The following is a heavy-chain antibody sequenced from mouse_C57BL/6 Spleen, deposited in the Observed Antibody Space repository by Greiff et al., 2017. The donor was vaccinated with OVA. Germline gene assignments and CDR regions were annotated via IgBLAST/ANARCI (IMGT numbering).Heavy chain of an antibody. CDR3: ATSTGTKEVDY. CDR1: GFTFSDYG. Sequence: EVKLMESGGGLVKPGGSLKLSCAASGFTFSDYGMHWVRQAPEKGLEWVAYISSGSSTIYYADTVKGRFTISRDNAKNTLFLQMTSLRSEDTAMYYCATSTGTKEVDYWGQGTTLTVSS. J-gene: IGHJ2*01. CDR2: ISSGSSTI. D-gene: IGHD4-1*02. V-gene: IGHV5-17*01.